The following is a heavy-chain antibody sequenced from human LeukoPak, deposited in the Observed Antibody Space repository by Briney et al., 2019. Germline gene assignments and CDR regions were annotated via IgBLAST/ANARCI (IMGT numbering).Heavy chain of an antibody. CDR1: GFTFSNYV. CDR2: ISDNGGTT. Sequence: PGGSLRLSCVASGFTFSNYVMSWVRQAPGQGLQWVSAISDNGGTTYYADSVKGRFTISTDNSKNTLYVQMNSLGTEDTAAYYCAKGSYYDSSGSFYFDYWGQGTLVTVSS. J-gene: IGHJ4*02. D-gene: IGHD3-22*01. CDR3: AKGSYYDSSGSFYFDY. V-gene: IGHV3-23*01.